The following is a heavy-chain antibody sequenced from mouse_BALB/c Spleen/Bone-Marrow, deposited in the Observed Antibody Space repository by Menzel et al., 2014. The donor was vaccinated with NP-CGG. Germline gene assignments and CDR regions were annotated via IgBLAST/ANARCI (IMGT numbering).Heavy chain of an antibody. CDR2: IHPFDSVT. CDR3: AKDGNPFDY. Sequence: VQLQQSGAELVRPGASVKLSCKASGYSFTNYWMNWMKQRPGQGLEWIGMIHPFDSVTRLNQKFKDKATLTVDKSSSTAYMQLSSPTSEDSAVYYCAKDGNPFDYWGQGTTLTVSS. J-gene: IGHJ2*01. CDR1: GYSFTNYW. D-gene: IGHD2-1*01. V-gene: IGHV1-74*01.